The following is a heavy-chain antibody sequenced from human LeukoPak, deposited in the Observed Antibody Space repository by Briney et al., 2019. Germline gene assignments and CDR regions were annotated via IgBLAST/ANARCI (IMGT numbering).Heavy chain of an antibody. CDR2: ISSSSSYI. Sequence: GGSLRLSCAASGFXFSSYSMNWVRQAPGKGLEWASPISSSSSYIYYADSVKGRFTISRDNAKNSLYLQMNSLKDEDTSVYYCASSRNWGQGTLVTVSS. CDR1: GFXFSSYS. V-gene: IGHV3-21*01. CDR3: ASSRN. J-gene: IGHJ4*02.